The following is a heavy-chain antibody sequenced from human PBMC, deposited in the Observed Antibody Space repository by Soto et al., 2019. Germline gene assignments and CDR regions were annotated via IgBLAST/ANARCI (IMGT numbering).Heavy chain of an antibody. D-gene: IGHD2-2*01. CDR1: GFTFSSYA. J-gene: IGHJ5*02. V-gene: IGHV3-23*01. CDR3: AKDPKDCSSTSCPNWFDP. CDR2: ISGSGGST. Sequence: ESGGGLVQPGGSLRLSCAASGFTFSSYAMSWVRQAPGKGLEWVSAISGSGGSTYYADSVKGRFTISRDNSKNTLYLQMNSLRAEDTAVYYCAKDPKDCSSTSCPNWFDPWGQGTLVTVSS.